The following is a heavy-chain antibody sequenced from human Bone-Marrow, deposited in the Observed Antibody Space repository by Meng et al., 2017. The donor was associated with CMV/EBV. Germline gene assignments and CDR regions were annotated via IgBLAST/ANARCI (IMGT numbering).Heavy chain of an antibody. CDR1: GVTFSSYA. CDR3: AGQTGDHDAFDI. V-gene: IGHV1-69*05. J-gene: IGHJ3*02. CDR2: IIPILNTP. Sequence: SVKVSCKASGVTFSSYAISWVRQAPGQGLEWMGGIIPILNTPHYAQKFQGRVTITTDESTSTAYMELSSLRSEDTAVYYCAGQTGDHDAFDIWGQGTMVTVSS. D-gene: IGHD7-27*01.